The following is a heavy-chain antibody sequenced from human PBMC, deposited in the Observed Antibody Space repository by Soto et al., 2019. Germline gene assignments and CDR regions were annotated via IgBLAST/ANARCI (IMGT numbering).Heavy chain of an antibody. V-gene: IGHV3-11*01. J-gene: IGHJ4*02. D-gene: IGHD6-6*01. Sequence: QVQLVESGGGLVKPGGSLRLSCAASGFTFSDYHMSWIRQAPGKGLEWVSYISNSGRTLYYADSMKGRFTISRDNAKNSLYLQINSLRSEDTAVYYCARDLVAVSGGVYSSSSGGYFFDFWGQGTLVTVSS. CDR1: GFTFSDYH. CDR2: ISNSGRTL. CDR3: ARDLVAVSGGVYSSSSGGYFFDF.